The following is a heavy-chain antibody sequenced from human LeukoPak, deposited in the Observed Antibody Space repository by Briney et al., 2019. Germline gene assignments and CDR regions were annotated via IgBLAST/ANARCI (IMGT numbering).Heavy chain of an antibody. CDR3: AKGNTMVRGPKGAFDI. CDR1: GFTVSSNY. Sequence: GGSLRLSCAASGFTVSSNYMSWVRQAPGKGLEWVSAISGSGGSTYYADSVKGRFTISRDNSKNTLYLQMNSLRAEDTAVYYCAKGNTMVRGPKGAFDIWGQGTMVTVSS. J-gene: IGHJ3*02. V-gene: IGHV3-23*01. D-gene: IGHD3-10*01. CDR2: ISGSGGST.